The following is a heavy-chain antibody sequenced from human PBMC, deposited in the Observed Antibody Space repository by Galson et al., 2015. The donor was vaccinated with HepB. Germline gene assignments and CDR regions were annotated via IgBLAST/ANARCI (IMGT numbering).Heavy chain of an antibody. D-gene: IGHD6-19*01. CDR2: ISSNGGST. Sequence: SLRLSCAASGFTFSSYAMHWVRQAPGKGLEYVSAISSNGGSTYYADSVKGRFTISRANSKNTLYLQMSSLRAEDTAVYYCVKDGSGWVFDYWGQGTLVTVSS. V-gene: IGHV3-64D*06. CDR1: GFTFSSYA. CDR3: VKDGSGWVFDY. J-gene: IGHJ4*02.